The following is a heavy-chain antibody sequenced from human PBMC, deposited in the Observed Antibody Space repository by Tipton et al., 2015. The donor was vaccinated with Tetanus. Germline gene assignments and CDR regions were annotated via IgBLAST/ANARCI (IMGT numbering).Heavy chain of an antibody. V-gene: IGHV3-9*01. CDR2: ISWNSGNI. CDR3: AKSHGYCSGGSCYYYYGMDV. CDR1: GFTFDDYA. D-gene: IGHD2-15*01. Sequence: RSLRLSCAASGFTFDDYAMHWVRQAPGKGLEWVSSISWNSGNIGYADSVKGRFTISRDDAKNSLYLQMNSLRAEDTALYYCAKSHGYCSGGSCYYYYGMDVWGQGTTVTVSS. J-gene: IGHJ6*02.